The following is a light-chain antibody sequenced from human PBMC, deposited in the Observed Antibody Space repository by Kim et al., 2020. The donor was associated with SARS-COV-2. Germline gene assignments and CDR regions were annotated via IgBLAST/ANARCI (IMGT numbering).Light chain of an antibody. CDR2: TAS. CDR1: EDIKNW. V-gene: IGKV1-5*03. CDR3: QQYKSYSRT. Sequence: ASSGDRVTITCRASEDIKNWLAWYQQKPGKAPELLIHTASSLQSGVPFRFSGSGSGTEFTLTISSLQPDDCGTYFCQQYKSYSRTFGQGTKVDIK. J-gene: IGKJ1*01.